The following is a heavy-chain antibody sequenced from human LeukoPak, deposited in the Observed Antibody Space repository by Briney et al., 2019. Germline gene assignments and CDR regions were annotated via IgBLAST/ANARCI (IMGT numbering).Heavy chain of an antibody. D-gene: IGHD2-15*01. J-gene: IGHJ6*03. CDR2: LSHSGST. CDR1: GYYINSGYY. Sequence: PSETLSLTCAVSGYYINSGYYRGWMRQPPGKALEGIGNLSHSGSTHYNPSLKSRVTISVDTSQNQFSLKLSSVTAADTAVYYCARGPRYCSGGSCYYYYYYYYMDVWGKGTTVTVSS. V-gene: IGHV4-38-2*01. CDR3: ARGPRYCSGGSCYYYYYYYYMDV.